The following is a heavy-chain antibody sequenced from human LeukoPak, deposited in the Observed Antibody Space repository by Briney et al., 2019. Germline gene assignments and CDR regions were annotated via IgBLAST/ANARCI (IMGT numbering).Heavy chain of an antibody. J-gene: IGHJ4*02. V-gene: IGHV3-48*03. Sequence: GGSLILSCAASGFTFSSYEMNWVRQAPGKGLEWVSYISSSGSTIYYADSVKGRFTISRDNAKNSLYLQMNSLRVEDTAVYYCARAPTVGYFDYWGQGTLVTVSS. CDR2: ISSSGSTI. CDR3: ARAPTVGYFDY. CDR1: GFTFSSYE.